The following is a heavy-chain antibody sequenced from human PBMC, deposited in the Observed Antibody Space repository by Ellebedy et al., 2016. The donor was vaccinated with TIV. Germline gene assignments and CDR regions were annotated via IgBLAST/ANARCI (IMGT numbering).Heavy chain of an antibody. J-gene: IGHJ1*01. CDR1: GFTFSSYW. CDR3: AREEYYYGSGVEH. CDR2: INSDGSST. Sequence: GESLKISCAASGFTFSSYWMHWVRQAPGKGLVWVSRINSDGSSTSYADSVKGRFTISRDNAKNTLYLQMNSLRAEDTAMYYCAREEYYYGSGVEHWGQGTLVTVSS. D-gene: IGHD3-10*01. V-gene: IGHV3-74*01.